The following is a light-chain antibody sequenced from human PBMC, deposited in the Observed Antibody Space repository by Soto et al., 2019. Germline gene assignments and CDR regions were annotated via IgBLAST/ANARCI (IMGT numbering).Light chain of an antibody. Sequence: QSVLTQPASVSGSPGQSITISCTGTSSDVGGYNYVSWYQLHPGKAPKLMIYEVTNRPSGVSDRFSGSKSGNTASLTISGLQAEDEADYYCRSYTSSSTLRYVFGTGTKVTVL. CDR1: SSDVGGYNY. J-gene: IGLJ1*01. CDR3: RSYTSSSTLRYV. CDR2: EVT. V-gene: IGLV2-14*01.